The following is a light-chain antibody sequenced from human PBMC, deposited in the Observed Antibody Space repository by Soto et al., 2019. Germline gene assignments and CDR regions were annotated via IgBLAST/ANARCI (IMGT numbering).Light chain of an antibody. CDR1: QSVSSSY. CDR3: HQYGSAPTT. Sequence: EIVLTQSPGTLSLSPGERATLSCRASQSVSSSYLAWDQQKPGQAPRLRISGASSRATGIPDRFSGRGSGTDLTLTISRLEPEDLAVYYCHQYGSAPTTFGQATKVEIK. V-gene: IGKV3-20*01. CDR2: GAS. J-gene: IGKJ1*01.